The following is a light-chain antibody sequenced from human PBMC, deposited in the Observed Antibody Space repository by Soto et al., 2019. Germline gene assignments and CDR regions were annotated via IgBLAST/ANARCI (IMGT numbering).Light chain of an antibody. CDR3: PNYNSAPFT. J-gene: IGKJ3*01. CDR2: AAS. CDR1: QGISNY. Sequence: DIQMTQSPSSLSASVGDRVAITCRASQGISNYLAWYQQKPGKVPKLLIYAASTLQSGVPSRFSGSGSGTDFTLNISSLQTEDVATYYCPNYNSAPFTFGPGTKVDIK. V-gene: IGKV1-27*01.